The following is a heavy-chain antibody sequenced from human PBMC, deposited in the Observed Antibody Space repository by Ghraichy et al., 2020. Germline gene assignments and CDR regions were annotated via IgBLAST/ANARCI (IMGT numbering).Heavy chain of an antibody. CDR2: IDPSDSYT. CDR1: GYSFTSYW. D-gene: IGHD2-2*01. V-gene: IGHV5-10-1*01. CDR3: ARHCSSTSCPGVSYYYGMDV. Sequence: GESLNISCKGSGYSFTSYWISWVRQMPGKGLEWMGRIDPSDSYTNYSPSFQGHVTISADKSISTAYLQWSSLKASDTAMYYCARHCSSTSCPGVSYYYGMDVWGQGTTVTVSS. J-gene: IGHJ6*02.